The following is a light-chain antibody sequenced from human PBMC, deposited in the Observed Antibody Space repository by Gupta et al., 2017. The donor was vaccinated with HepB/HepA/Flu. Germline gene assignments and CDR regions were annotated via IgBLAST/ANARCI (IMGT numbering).Light chain of an antibody. CDR3: VGWDGSLSGYV. V-gene: IGLV1-47*01. CDR1: SPNIGNDN. CDR2: KNY. Sequence: QSVLIQPPSASGTPAQSVTISCSGSSPNIGNDNVYWYQQLPETTPKLLIYKNYQRPSGVSDRFSGSKSGTSASLAISGLRSEDEADYYCVGWDGSLSGYVFGTGTKVTVL. J-gene: IGLJ1*01.